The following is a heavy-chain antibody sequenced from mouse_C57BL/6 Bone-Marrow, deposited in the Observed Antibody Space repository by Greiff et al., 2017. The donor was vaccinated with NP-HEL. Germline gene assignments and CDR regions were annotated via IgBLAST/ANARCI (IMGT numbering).Heavy chain of an antibody. D-gene: IGHD2-4*01. J-gene: IGHJ3*01. CDR3: ARDYSDYDGFAY. V-gene: IGHV1-22*01. Sequence: SGPELVKPGASVKMSCKASGYTFTDYNMHWVKQSHGKSLEWIGYINPNNGGTSYNQKFKGKATLTVNKSSSTAYMQLSSLTSEDSAVYYCARDYSDYDGFAYWGQGTLVTVSA. CDR2: INPNNGGT. CDR1: GYTFTDYN.